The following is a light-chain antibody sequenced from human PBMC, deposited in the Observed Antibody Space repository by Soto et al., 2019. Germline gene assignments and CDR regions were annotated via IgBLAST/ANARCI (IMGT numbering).Light chain of an antibody. J-gene: IGKJ5*01. CDR2: CAA. CDR3: QQRSNWPPIT. V-gene: IGKV3D-20*02. Sequence: IVLTQSPATLSLSPGERATLSCRASQSISSGYLAWYQQKPGHAARLLINCAASRGAGTTESLSGSSSGTDVTLTISRLEPDDFAVYYCQQRSNWPPITFGQGTRLEIK. CDR1: QSISSGY.